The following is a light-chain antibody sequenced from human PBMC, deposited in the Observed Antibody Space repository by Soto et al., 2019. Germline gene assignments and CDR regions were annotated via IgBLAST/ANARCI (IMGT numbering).Light chain of an antibody. V-gene: IGKV3-11*01. CDR3: QQRSNWPPGIT. CDR1: QIVSSTY. J-gene: IGKJ5*01. CDR2: DAS. Sequence: EIVLTQSPGTLSLSPGERATLSCRASQIVSSTYLAWFQQKPGQAPRLLIYDASNRATGIPARFSGSGSGTDFTLTISSLEPEDFAVYYCQQRSNWPPGITFGQGTRLEN.